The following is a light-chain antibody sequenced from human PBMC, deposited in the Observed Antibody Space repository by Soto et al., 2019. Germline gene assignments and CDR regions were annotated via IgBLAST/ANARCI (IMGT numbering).Light chain of an antibody. J-gene: IGKJ2*01. V-gene: IGKV3-20*01. CDR2: GAS. CDR1: QSVSSSF. CDR3: QQYDNSRYT. Sequence: EIVLTQSPGTLSLSPGERATLSCRASQSVSSSFLAWYQQKPGQAPRLLIYGASSRATGIPDRFSGSGSGTDFTLTISRLEPEDFAVYYCQQYDNSRYTFGHGTKLEIK.